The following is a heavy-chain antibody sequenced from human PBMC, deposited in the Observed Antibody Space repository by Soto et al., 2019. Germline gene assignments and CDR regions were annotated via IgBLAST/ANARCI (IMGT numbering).Heavy chain of an antibody. CDR3: SRDPYGGSEYVDY. V-gene: IGHV3-30*04. Sequence: QVQLVESGGGMAQAGTSLRLSCTGSGFTFNSLSLHWVRQGPDKGLEWVAVVSFDGKVTYYDDSVKGRFTVSRDISKNTISLQANSLRPEDTAVYYCSRDPYGGSEYVDYWGQGTPVTVSS. CDR2: VSFDGKVT. J-gene: IGHJ4*02. D-gene: IGHD2-15*01. CDR1: GFTFNSLS.